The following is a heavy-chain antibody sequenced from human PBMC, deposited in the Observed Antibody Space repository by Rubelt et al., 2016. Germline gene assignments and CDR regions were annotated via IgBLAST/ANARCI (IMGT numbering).Heavy chain of an antibody. V-gene: IGHV3-30*04. CDR2: ISYDGSNK. D-gene: IGHD3-16*02. Sequence: GVVQPGRSLRLSCAASGFTFSSYAMHWVRQAPGKGLEWVAVISYDGSNKYYADSVKGRFTISRDNSKNTLYLQMNSLRAEDTAVYYCARDRYDYVWGSYRYPDYWGQGTLVTVSS. CDR3: ARDRYDYVWGSYRYPDY. CDR1: GFTFSSYA. J-gene: IGHJ4*02.